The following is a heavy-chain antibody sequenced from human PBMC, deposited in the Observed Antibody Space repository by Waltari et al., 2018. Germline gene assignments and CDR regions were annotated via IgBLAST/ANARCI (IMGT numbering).Heavy chain of an antibody. J-gene: IGHJ4*02. V-gene: IGHV1-18*01. CDR3: ARVPNPNYYDYVWGSYRFGYFDY. CDR1: GYTFTSYG. D-gene: IGHD3-16*02. Sequence: QVQLVQSGAEVKKPGASVKVSCKASGYTFTSYGISWVRQAPGQGLEWMGWISAYNGNTNYAQQLQGRVTMTTETSTSTAYMELRSLRFDDTAVYYCARVPNPNYYDYVWGSYRFGYFDYWGQGTLVTVSS. CDR2: ISAYNGNT.